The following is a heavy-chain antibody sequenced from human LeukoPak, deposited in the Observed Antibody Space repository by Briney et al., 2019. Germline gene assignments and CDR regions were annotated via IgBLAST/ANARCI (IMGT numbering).Heavy chain of an antibody. CDR2: VYNTGNT. CDR3: ASEGLGGGY. V-gene: IGHV4-39*07. J-gene: IGHJ4*02. D-gene: IGHD1-26*01. CDR1: GGSISSYY. Sequence: SETLSLTCTVSGGSISSYYWGWIRQPPGKGLEWIGSVYNTGNTYYNLSLKGRVTMSVDTSKNQFSLKLSSVTAADTAVYYCASEGLGGGYWGQGTLVTVSS.